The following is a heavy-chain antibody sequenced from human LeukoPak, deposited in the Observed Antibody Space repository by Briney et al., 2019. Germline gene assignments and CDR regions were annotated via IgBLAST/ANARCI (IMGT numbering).Heavy chain of an antibody. V-gene: IGHV3-21*01. Sequence: GGSLRLSCAASEFTFSSYSMNWVRQAPGKGLEWVSSISSSSSYIYYADSVKGRFTISRDNAKNSLYLQMNSLRGEDTAVYYCARQREGDPYYFDYWGQGTLVTVSS. CDR2: ISSSSSYI. CDR1: EFTFSSYS. D-gene: IGHD1-26*01. CDR3: ARQREGDPYYFDY. J-gene: IGHJ4*02.